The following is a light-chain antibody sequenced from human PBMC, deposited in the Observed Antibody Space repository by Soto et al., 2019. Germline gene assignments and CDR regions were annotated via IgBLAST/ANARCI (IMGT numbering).Light chain of an antibody. CDR3: QQYISYPLT. J-gene: IGKJ4*01. V-gene: IGKV1-5*03. CDR2: KAS. CDR1: QTISSW. Sequence: DIQMTQSPSTLSASVGDRVTITCRASQTISSWLAWYQQEPGKAPKLLIYKASSLESGVPSRFTGSGSGTDFTLTISSLQPDDFATYYCQQYISYPLTFGGGTKVEIK.